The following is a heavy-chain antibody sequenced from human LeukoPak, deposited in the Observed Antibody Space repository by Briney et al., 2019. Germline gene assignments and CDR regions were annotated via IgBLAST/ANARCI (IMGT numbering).Heavy chain of an antibody. J-gene: IGHJ4*02. CDR2: SNQSGCNT. Sequence: SVNVSCKACGYTFTNYYIQWVRQPAGQELDWTGISNQSGCNTSYAHVFQETVTMTRDPSTNTVYMELGSLNSGDQAVLYCAREGPYSDSSQSRFDYWGQGTLVTVSS. V-gene: IGHV1-46*01. CDR1: GYTFTNYY. CDR3: AREGPYSDSSQSRFDY. D-gene: IGHD6-6*01.